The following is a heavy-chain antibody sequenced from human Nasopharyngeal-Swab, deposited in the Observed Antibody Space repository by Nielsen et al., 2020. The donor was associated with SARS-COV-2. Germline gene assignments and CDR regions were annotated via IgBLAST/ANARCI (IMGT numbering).Heavy chain of an antibody. J-gene: IGHJ6*02. CDR2: IYTSGST. CDR3: ARDLRDIAGRFRPGGMDV. Sequence: SCTVSGGSISSGSYYWSWIRQPAGKGLEWIGRIYTSGSTNYNPSLKSRVTISVDTSKNQFSLKLSSVTAADTAVYYCARDLRDIAGRFRPGGMDVWGQGTTVTVSS. V-gene: IGHV4-61*02. D-gene: IGHD5-12*01. CDR1: GGSISSGSYY.